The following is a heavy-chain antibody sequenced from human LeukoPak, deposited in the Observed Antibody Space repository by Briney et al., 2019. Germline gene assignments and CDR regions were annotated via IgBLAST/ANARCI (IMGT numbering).Heavy chain of an antibody. J-gene: IGHJ4*02. CDR3: ARDKVLFDY. CDR1: GFIFTNYF. CDR2: IKHDGSEK. V-gene: IGHV3-7*03. Sequence: GGSLRLSCAASGFIFTNYFMSWVRQAPGKGLEWVASIKHDGSEKYYVDSVKGRFTISRDNAKNSLYLQMNSLRAEDTAVYYCARDKVLFDYWGQGTLVTVSS. D-gene: IGHD1-14*01.